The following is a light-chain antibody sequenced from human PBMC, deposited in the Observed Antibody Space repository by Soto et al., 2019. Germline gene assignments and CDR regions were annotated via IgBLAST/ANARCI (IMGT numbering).Light chain of an antibody. J-gene: IGKJ5*01. V-gene: IGKV3-20*01. CDR2: GAS. Sequence: TQPPSTLSVSPGERATLACRASQSVNSKLAWYQQKPGQAPRLLIYGASTRASGVPDRFSGSGSGTDFTLTISRLEPEDFAVYYCQQYGRSPTFGQGTRLEI. CDR1: QSVNSK. CDR3: QQYGRSPT.